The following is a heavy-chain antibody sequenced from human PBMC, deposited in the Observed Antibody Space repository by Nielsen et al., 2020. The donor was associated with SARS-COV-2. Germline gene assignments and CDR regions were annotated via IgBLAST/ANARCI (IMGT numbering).Heavy chain of an antibody. D-gene: IGHD2-15*01. J-gene: IGHJ3*02. CDR3: ARGLFDRVLVVLIPDALDI. Sequence: SETLSLTCTVSGGSISSGGYYWSWIRQHPGKGLEWIGYIYYSGSTYYNPSLKSRVTISVDTSKNQFSLKLSSMTAADTGVYYCARGLFDRVLVVLIPDALDIWGQGTVVTVSS. V-gene: IGHV4-31*03. CDR1: GGSISSGGYY. CDR2: IYYSGST.